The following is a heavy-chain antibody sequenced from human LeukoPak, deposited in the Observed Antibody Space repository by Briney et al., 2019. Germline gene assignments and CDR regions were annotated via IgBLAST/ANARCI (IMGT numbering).Heavy chain of an antibody. CDR2: IYYSGST. CDR1: GGSISSGGYY. Sequence: SQTLSLTCTVSGGSISSGGYYWSWLRQHPGKGLEWIGYIYYSGSTYYNPSLKSRVTISVDTSKNQFSLKLSSVTAADTAVYYCARDVGTGYYYYYYGMDVWGQGTTVTVSS. V-gene: IGHV4-31*03. J-gene: IGHJ6*02. CDR3: ARDVGTGYYYYYYGMDV. D-gene: IGHD1-14*01.